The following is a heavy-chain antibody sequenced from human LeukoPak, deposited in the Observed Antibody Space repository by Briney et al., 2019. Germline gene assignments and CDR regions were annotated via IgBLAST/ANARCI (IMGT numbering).Heavy chain of an antibody. J-gene: IGHJ4*02. CDR1: GFTFSSYA. D-gene: IGHD4-11*01. V-gene: IGHV3-30-3*01. CDR2: ISYDGSNK. Sequence: AGGSLRLSCAASGFTFSSYAMHWVRQAPGKGLEWVAVISYDGSNKYYADSVKGRFTISRDNSKNTLYLQMNSLRAEDTAVYYCARDGAGRLPLRTYFDYWGQGTLVTVSS. CDR3: ARDGAGRLPLRTYFDY.